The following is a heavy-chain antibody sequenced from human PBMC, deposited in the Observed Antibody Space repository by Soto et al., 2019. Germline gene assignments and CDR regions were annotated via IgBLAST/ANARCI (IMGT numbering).Heavy chain of an antibody. CDR2: IYYSGST. CDR1: GGAISSRSYY. J-gene: IGHJ4*02. CDR3: ARQSQSPDY. V-gene: IGHV4-39*01. Sequence: PSETLSLTCTVSGGAISSRSYYWGWIRQPPGKGLEWIGSIYYSGSTYYNPPLKSRVTISVDTSKNQFSLKLSSVTAADTAVYYCARQSQSPDYWGQGTLVTVSS.